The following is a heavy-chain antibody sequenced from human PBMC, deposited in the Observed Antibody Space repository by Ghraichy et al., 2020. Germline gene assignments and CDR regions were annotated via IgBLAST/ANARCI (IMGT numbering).Heavy chain of an antibody. J-gene: IGHJ4*02. CDR1: GFTFSSYS. CDR3: ARDLMWGATDPRFFDY. Sequence: GGSLRLSCAASGFTFSSYSMNWVRQAPGKGLEWVSSISSSSSYIYYADSVKGRFTISRDNAKNSLYLQMNSLRAEDTAVYYCARDLMWGATDPRFFDYWGQGTLVTVSS. V-gene: IGHV3-21*01. D-gene: IGHD1-26*01. CDR2: ISSSSSYI.